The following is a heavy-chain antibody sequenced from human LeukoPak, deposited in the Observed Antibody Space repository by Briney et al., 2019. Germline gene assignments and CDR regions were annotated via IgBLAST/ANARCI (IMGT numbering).Heavy chain of an antibody. J-gene: IGHJ6*02. CDR1: GYTFTGYY. CDR3: ARAGPIITVFGVVTPAPEADYYYGMDV. V-gene: IGHV1-2*06. CDR2: INPNSGGT. D-gene: IGHD3-3*01. Sequence: ASVKVSCKASGYTFTGYYMHWVRQAPGQGLEWMGRINPNSGGTNYAQKFQGRVTMTRDTSISTAYMELSRLRSDDTAVYYCARAGPIITVFGVVTPAPEADYYYGMDVWGQGTTVTVSS.